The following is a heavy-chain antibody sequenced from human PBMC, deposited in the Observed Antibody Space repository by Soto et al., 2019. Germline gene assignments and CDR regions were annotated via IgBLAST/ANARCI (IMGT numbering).Heavy chain of an antibody. CDR2: INPNSGGT. J-gene: IGHJ6*02. CDR1: GYTFTGYY. V-gene: IGHV1-2*04. D-gene: IGHD3-3*01. CDR3: ARSIRRITIFGVVTPYYYYYGMDV. Sequence: ASVKVSCKASGYTFTGYYMHWVRQAPGQGLEWMGWINPNSGGTNYAQKFQGWVTMHRDTSISTAYMELNRLRSDDTAVYYCARSIRRITIFGVVTPYYYYYGMDVWGQGTTVTVSS.